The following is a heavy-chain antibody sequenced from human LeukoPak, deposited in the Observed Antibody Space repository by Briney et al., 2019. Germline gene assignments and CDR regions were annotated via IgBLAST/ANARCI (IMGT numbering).Heavy chain of an antibody. J-gene: IGHJ3*02. CDR3: ARGIVAQHAFDI. Sequence: NPGGSLRLSCAASGVTFRDYYMSGIRQAPGKGREGGSYISSSGSTIYYADSVKGRFTISSDNAKNSLYLQMNSLSAEDTAVYYCARGIVAQHAFDIWGQGTMVTVSS. CDR2: ISSSGSTI. V-gene: IGHV3-11*01. CDR1: GVTFRDYY. D-gene: IGHD5-12*01.